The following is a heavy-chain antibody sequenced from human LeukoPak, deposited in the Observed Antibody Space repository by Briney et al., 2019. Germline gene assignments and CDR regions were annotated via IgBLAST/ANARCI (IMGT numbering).Heavy chain of an antibody. D-gene: IGHD5-12*01. J-gene: IGHJ4*02. V-gene: IGHV3-30*04. Sequence: GRSLRLSCAASGFTFSSYAMHWVRQAPGKGLEWVAVISYDGSNKYYADSVKGRFTISRDNSKNTLYLQMNSLRAEDTAVYYCARLYSGYDLDDYWGQGALVTVSS. CDR3: ARLYSGYDLDDY. CDR1: GFTFSSYA. CDR2: ISYDGSNK.